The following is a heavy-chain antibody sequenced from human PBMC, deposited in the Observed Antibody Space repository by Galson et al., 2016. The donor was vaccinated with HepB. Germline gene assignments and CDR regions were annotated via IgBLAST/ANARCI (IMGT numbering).Heavy chain of an antibody. J-gene: IGHJ6*02. CDR2: IFHTGSA. V-gene: IGHV4-38-2*02. CDR3: ARTTQFVSGAWYGLDV. CDR1: GYSIRSAYY. Sequence: SETLSLTCNVSGYSIRSAYYWGWIRQPPGRGLEWFGFIFHTGSAIYNPSLKSRVTISVDTSKNQFSLKLTSVTDADTAVYYCARTTQFVSGAWYGLDVWGQGTTVTVSS. D-gene: IGHD3-10*01.